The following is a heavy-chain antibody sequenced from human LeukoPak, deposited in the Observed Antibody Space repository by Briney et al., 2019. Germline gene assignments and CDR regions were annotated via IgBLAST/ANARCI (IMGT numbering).Heavy chain of an antibody. CDR1: GFTVSSNY. J-gene: IGHJ2*01. D-gene: IGHD3-22*01. Sequence: GGSLRLSCAASGFTVSSNYMSWVRQAPGKGLEWVSVIYSGGSTYYADSVKGRFTISRDNSKNTLYLQMNSLTAEDTAVYYCARDHSYYYDSSEEPWYFDLWGRGTLVTVSS. CDR2: IYSGGST. CDR3: ARDHSYYYDSSEEPWYFDL. V-gene: IGHV3-53*01.